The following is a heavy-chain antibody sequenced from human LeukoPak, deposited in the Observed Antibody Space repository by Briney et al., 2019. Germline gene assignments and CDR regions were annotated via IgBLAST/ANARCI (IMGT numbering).Heavy chain of an antibody. CDR3: ASQAPPQYRAYYGMDV. V-gene: IGHV3-48*04. J-gene: IGHJ6*02. CDR1: GFTFSSYS. CDR2: ISSSSSTI. D-gene: IGHD5-12*01. Sequence: PGGSLRLSCAASGFTFSSYSMNWVRQAPGKGLEWVSYISSSSSTIYYADSVKGRFTISRDNAKNSLYLQMNSLRAEDTAVYYRASQAPPQYRAYYGMDVWGQGTTVTVSS.